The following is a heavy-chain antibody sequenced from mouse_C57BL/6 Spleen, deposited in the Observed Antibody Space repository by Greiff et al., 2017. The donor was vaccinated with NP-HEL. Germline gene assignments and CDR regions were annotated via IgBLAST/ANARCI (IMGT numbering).Heavy chain of an antibody. Sequence: VQLQQSGPGLVQPSQSLSITCTVSGFSLTSYGVHWVRQSPGKGLEWLGVIWRGGSTDYNAAFMSRLSITKDNSKSQVFFKMNSLQADDTAIYYCAKNYYGSSPAWFAYWGQGTLVTVSA. D-gene: IGHD1-1*01. V-gene: IGHV2-5*01. CDR2: IWRGGST. CDR3: AKNYYGSSPAWFAY. J-gene: IGHJ3*01. CDR1: GFSLTSYG.